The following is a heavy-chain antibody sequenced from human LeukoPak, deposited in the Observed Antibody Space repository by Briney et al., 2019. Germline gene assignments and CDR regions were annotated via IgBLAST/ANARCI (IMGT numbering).Heavy chain of an antibody. Sequence: SGTLSLTCAVSGGSISSSNWWSWVRQPPGKGLEWIGEIYHSGSTNYNPSLKSRVTISVDKSKNQFSLKLSSVTAADTAVYYCARGGAAAGTGSFAFDPWGQGTLVTVSS. J-gene: IGHJ5*02. CDR2: IYHSGST. CDR1: GGSISSSNW. V-gene: IGHV4-4*02. D-gene: IGHD6-13*01. CDR3: ARGGAAAGTGSFAFDP.